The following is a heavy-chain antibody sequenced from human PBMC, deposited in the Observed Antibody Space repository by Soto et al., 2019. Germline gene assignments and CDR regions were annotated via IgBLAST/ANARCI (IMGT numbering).Heavy chain of an antibody. Sequence: GGSLRLSCVASGFTFSSYAMSWVRQAPGKGLEWVSSISGSGDSTYYADSVKGRFTISRDNSKHTLYLQMNSLRVEDTAVYYCAKSNPGRAVTAAYDYWGQGTLVTVSS. V-gene: IGHV3-23*01. J-gene: IGHJ4*02. D-gene: IGHD6-13*01. CDR3: AKSNPGRAVTAAYDY. CDR1: GFTFSSYA. CDR2: ISGSGDST.